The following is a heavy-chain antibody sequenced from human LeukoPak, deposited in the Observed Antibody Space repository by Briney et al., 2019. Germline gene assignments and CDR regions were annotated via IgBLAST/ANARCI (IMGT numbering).Heavy chain of an antibody. J-gene: IGHJ4*02. D-gene: IGHD4-11*01. CDR2: MDLDGSEK. Sequence: PGRSLRLSCAASGFSFSSYWMSWVRQAPGKGPEWVANMDLDGSEKYYGDSVQGRFTIFRDNAKNSLYLQMNSLRAEDTVVYYCAREDHSKYEYWGQGALVIVSS. CDR3: AREDHSKYEY. V-gene: IGHV3-7*01. CDR1: GFSFSSYW.